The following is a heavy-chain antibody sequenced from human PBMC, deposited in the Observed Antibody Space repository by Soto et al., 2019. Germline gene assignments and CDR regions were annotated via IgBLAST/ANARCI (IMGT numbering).Heavy chain of an antibody. CDR1: GFTFSSYA. J-gene: IGHJ6*02. CDR3: AKDLSITMIVVVRPYGMDV. CDR2: ISGSGGST. V-gene: IGHV3-23*01. Sequence: PGGSLRLSCAASGFTFSSYAMSWVRQAPGKGLEWVSAISGSGGSTYYADSVKGRFTISRDNSKNTLYLQMNSLRAEDTAVYYCAKDLSITMIVVVRPYGMDVWGQGTTVTVSS. D-gene: IGHD3-22*01.